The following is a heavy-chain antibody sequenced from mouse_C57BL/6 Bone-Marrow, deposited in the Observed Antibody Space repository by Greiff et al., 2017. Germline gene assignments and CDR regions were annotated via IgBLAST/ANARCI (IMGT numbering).Heavy chain of an antibody. CDR3: ARWGTTVVADY. V-gene: IGHV1-81*01. D-gene: IGHD1-1*01. CDR1: GYTFTSYG. J-gene: IGHJ2*01. Sequence: VHLVESGAELARHGASVKLSCKASGYTFTSYGISWVKQRTGQGLEWIGEIYPRSGNTYYNEKFKGKATLTADKSSSTAYMGLSSLRSEDAAVYFCARWGTTVVADYWGQGTTLTVSS. CDR2: IYPRSGNT.